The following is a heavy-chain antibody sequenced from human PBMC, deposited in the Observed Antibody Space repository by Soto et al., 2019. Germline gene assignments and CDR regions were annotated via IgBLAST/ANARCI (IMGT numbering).Heavy chain of an antibody. CDR2: ISAYNGNT. D-gene: IGHD3-16*01. V-gene: IGHV1-18*01. CDR1: GYTFTNFG. CDR3: ARRGTPIDY. Sequence: QVQLVQSGAEVKKPGASVKVSCKASGYTFTNFGISWVRQAPGQGLEWMGWISAYNGNTNKAQNFQGRVTMTTDTTTSNTSMELRSRRSDDTAVYYSARRGTPIDYWGQGTLVTVSS. J-gene: IGHJ4*02.